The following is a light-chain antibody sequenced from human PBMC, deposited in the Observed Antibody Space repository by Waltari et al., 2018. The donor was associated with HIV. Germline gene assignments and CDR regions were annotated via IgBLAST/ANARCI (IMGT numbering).Light chain of an antibody. Sequence: QSVLTQPPSVSGAPGQRVTLSCPWSSSNIGAGFDVHWYQQFPGTAPNLLIYGNTNRPSGVPDRISGSKSGTSASLAITGLQAEDEADYYCQSYDSSLRGSVFGGGTKLTVL. V-gene: IGLV1-40*01. CDR2: GNT. J-gene: IGLJ2*01. CDR3: QSYDSSLRGSV. CDR1: SSNIGAGFD.